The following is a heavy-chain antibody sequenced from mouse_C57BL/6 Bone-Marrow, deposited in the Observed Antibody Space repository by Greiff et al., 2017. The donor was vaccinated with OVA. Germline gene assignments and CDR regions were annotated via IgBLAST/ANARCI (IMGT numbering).Heavy chain of an antibody. CDR1: GYTFTNYW. J-gene: IGHJ1*03. CDR3: ARDSNYWYFDV. Sequence: QVQLQQSGAELVRPGTSVKMSCKASGYTFTNYWIGWAKQRPGHGLEWIGDIYPGGGYTSYNEKFKGMATLTADKSSSTAYMQFSSLTSEDSAIYYCARDSNYWYFDVWGTGTTVTVSS. CDR2: IYPGGGYT. V-gene: IGHV1-63*01. D-gene: IGHD2-5*01.